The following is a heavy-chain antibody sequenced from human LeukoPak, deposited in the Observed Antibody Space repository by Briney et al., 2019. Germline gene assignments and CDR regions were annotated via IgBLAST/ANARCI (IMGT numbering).Heavy chain of an antibody. CDR2: IYYSGST. CDR3: ARAAHCSSTSCYWFDP. CDR1: GGSLSSYY. Sequence: SETLSLTCPVSGGSLSSYYWSWIRQPPGKGLEWIGYIYYSGSTNYNPSLKSRVTIPVDTSKNQFSLKLSSVTAADTAVYYCARAAHCSSTSCYWFDPWGQGTLVTVSS. V-gene: IGHV4-59*12. D-gene: IGHD2-2*01. J-gene: IGHJ5*02.